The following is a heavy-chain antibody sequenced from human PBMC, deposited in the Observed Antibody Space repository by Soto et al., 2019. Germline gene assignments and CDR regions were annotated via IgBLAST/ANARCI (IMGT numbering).Heavy chain of an antibody. D-gene: IGHD3-22*01. CDR2: ISAYNGNT. J-gene: IGHJ3*01. CDR1: GYTFTSYG. Sequence: QVQLVQSGAEVKKPGASVKVSCKASGYTFTSYGISWVRQAPGQGLEWMGWISAYNGNTNYAQKLQGRVTMTTDTXTSTADMELRSLRSDDTAVYYCASLKLDYDSPLKNWGQGTMVTVSS. V-gene: IGHV1-18*01. CDR3: ASLKLDYDSPLKN.